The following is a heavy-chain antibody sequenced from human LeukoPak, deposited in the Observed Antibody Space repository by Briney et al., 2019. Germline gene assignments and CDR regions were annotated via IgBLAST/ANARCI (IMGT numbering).Heavy chain of an antibody. J-gene: IGHJ4*02. D-gene: IGHD1-26*01. CDR3: AKDLVGATPLYYFDY. CDR2: ISGSGGDT. CDR1: GFTFRSYA. V-gene: IGHV3-23*01. Sequence: GASLRLSCAVSGFTFRSYAMSWVRQAPGKGLEWISAISGSGGDTYYADSVKGRFTISRDKSKNTLYLQMNSLRAEDTAVYYCAKDLVGATPLYYFDYWGQGTLVTVSS.